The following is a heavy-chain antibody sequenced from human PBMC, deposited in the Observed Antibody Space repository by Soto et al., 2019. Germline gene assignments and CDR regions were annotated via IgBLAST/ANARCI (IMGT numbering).Heavy chain of an antibody. Sequence: SETLSLTCTVSGGSISSGDYYWNWIRQPPGKGLEWIGYIYYSGSTYYNPSLKSRVTISVDTSKNQFSLKLSSVTAADTAVYYCARAESNVDTAMAPLNYFDYWGQGTLVTVSS. CDR1: GGSISSGDYY. CDR3: ARAESNVDTAMAPLNYFDY. J-gene: IGHJ4*02. V-gene: IGHV4-30-4*01. CDR2: IYYSGST. D-gene: IGHD5-18*01.